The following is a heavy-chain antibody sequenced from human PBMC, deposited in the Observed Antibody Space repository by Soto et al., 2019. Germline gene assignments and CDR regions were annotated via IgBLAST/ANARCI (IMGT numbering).Heavy chain of an antibody. D-gene: IGHD2-21*02. CDR3: ARGGHVVVVTAALDY. V-gene: IGHV1-46*01. CDR2: VNPSGGHT. CDR1: GDTFSDYY. J-gene: IGHJ4*02. Sequence: QVQLMQSGAEVKKPGASVKVSCKASGDTFSDYYIHWVRQAPGQGLEWMGTVNPSGGHTTYSQHFLGRVTXTXDXSAXTLHMELTSLTSEDTAVYYCARGGHVVVVTAALDYWGQGTLVTVSS.